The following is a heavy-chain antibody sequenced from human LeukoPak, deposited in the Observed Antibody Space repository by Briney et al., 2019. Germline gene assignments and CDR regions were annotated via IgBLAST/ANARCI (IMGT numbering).Heavy chain of an antibody. Sequence: PSETLSLTCTVSGGSISSYYWSWIRQPPGKGLEWIGYIYYSGSTNYNPSLKSRVTISVDTSKNQFSLKLSSVTAADTAVYYCARDSEMATIRIYYYMDVWGKGTTVTVSS. CDR1: GGSISSYY. J-gene: IGHJ6*03. CDR3: ARDSEMATIRIYYYMDV. CDR2: IYYSGST. D-gene: IGHD5-24*01. V-gene: IGHV4-59*01.